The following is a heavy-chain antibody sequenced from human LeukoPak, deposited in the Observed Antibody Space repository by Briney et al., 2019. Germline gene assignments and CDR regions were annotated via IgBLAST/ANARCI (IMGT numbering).Heavy chain of an antibody. D-gene: IGHD1-26*01. CDR2: ISAQYGHT. CDR3: ARDLGAVDY. V-gene: IGHV1-18*01. J-gene: IGHJ4*02. Sequence: ASVKVSCKASGYTFTSYGITWVRQAPGQGLEWMGWISAQYGHTSYAQKFEGRVTMTTDTSTNTVYLELRSLRSDDTAVYYCARDLGAVDYWGQGTLVTVSS. CDR1: GYTFTSYG.